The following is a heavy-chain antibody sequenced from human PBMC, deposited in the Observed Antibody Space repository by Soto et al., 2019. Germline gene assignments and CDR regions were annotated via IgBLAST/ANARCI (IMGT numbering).Heavy chain of an antibody. J-gene: IGHJ4*02. V-gene: IGHV4-61*08. CDR2: VYHTGRT. CDR1: GGSFKSGGYS. D-gene: IGHD3-3*01. CDR3: ARDFAYFDS. Sequence: QVQLQESGPGLVKPSETLSLTCTVSGGSFKSGGYSWSWIGQPPGKGLEWIGYVYHTGRTSYNPALKSRVSISMDTSKNQFSLNLDSVTAADTAVYFCARDFAYFDSWGQGTLVTVSS.